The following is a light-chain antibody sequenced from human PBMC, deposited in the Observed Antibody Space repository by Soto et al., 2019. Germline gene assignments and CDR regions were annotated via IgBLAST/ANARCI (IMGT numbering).Light chain of an antibody. CDR1: SSDIGGYNY. CDR3: SSYAGTTSYV. V-gene: IGLV2-8*01. Sequence: QSALTQPPSASGSPGQSVTISCTGTSSDIGGYNYVSWYQQHPGKAPELMIYEVSKRPSGVPDRFSGSKSGNTASLNVSGLQAEDEADYYCSSYAGTTSYVFGTGTKLTVL. J-gene: IGLJ1*01. CDR2: EVS.